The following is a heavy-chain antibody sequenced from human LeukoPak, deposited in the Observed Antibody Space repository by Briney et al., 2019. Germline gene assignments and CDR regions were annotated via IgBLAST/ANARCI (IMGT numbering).Heavy chain of an antibody. CDR1: GFTFSSYW. J-gene: IGHJ4*01. D-gene: IGHD3-10*01. Sequence: GGSLRLSCAASGFTFSSYWMHWVRQAPGKGLVWVSRINSDGSSTSYADSVKGRFTISRDNSRNTLYLQMKNLRAADTATYYCAKMTDARGRYGSGSHWGQGTLVAVSS. CDR3: AKMTDARGRYGSGSH. CDR2: INSDGSST. V-gene: IGHV3-74*01.